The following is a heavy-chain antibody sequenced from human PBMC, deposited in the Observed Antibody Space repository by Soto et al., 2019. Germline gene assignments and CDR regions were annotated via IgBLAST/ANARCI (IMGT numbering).Heavy chain of an antibody. D-gene: IGHD6-6*01. Sequence: SGPTLVNPTQTLTLTCTLSGISLSTSGVGLGWIRQTPGKALEWLALIYWNDDKHYSPSLKTRLTITKDTSKNQAVLTMTNMDPVDTATYYCARGLATLPVFAFDIWGQGTVVTVSS. CDR1: GISLSTSGVG. J-gene: IGHJ3*02. V-gene: IGHV2-5*01. CDR2: IYWNDDK. CDR3: ARGLATLPVFAFDI.